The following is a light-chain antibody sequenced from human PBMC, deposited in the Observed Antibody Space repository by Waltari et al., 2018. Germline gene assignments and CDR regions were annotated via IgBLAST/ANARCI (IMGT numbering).Light chain of an antibody. CDR3: QSADSITTFEV. CDR2: KDT. CDR1: TLPNQY. J-gene: IGLJ3*02. V-gene: IGLV3-25*03. Sequence: SFELTQPPSVSVSPGQTASITCSGETLPNQYTYWYQQKAGQAPVLVIFKDTEGPSGIPWRFSGSSSGTVVTLTITGVRTEDEADYYCQSADSITTFEVFGGGTKLTVL.